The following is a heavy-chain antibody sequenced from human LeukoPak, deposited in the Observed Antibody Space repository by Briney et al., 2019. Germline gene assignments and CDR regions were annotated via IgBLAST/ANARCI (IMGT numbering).Heavy chain of an antibody. CDR3: ARDDVYGSGSWLGFSSYYFDY. D-gene: IGHD3-10*01. CDR2: ISYDGSNK. CDR1: GFTFSSYA. J-gene: IGHJ4*02. V-gene: IGHV3-30-3*01. Sequence: PGGSLRLSCAASGFTFSSYAMHWVRQAPGKGLEWVAVISYDGSNKYYADSVKGRFTISRDNSKNTLYLQMNSLRAEDTAVYYCARDDVYGSGSWLGFSSYYFDYWGQGTLVTVSS.